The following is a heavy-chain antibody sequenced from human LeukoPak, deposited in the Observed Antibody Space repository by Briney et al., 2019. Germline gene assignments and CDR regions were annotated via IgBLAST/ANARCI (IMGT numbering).Heavy chain of an antibody. CDR1: GGSISSRSYY. CDR2: IYTTGST. V-gene: IGHV4-61*02. D-gene: IGHD3-10*01. J-gene: IGHJ4*02. CDR3: ARVPTITFFDY. Sequence: SETLSLTCTVSGGSISSRSYYWTWIRQPAGKGLEWIGRIYTTGSTNYNPSLKSRVTISVDTSKNQFSLKLTSVTAADTAVYYCARVPTITFFDYWGQGTLVTVSS.